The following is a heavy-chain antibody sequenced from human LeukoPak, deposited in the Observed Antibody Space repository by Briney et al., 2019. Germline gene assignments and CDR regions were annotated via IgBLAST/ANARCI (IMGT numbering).Heavy chain of an antibody. CDR1: GFTFSSYS. V-gene: IGHV3-21*01. CDR2: ISSSSSYI. Sequence: PGGSLRLSCAASGFTFSSYSMNWVRQAPGKGLEWVSSISSSSSYIYYADSVKGRFTISRDNAKNSLYLQMNSLRAEDTAVYYCARDPVDFWSPPDLYYGMDVWGQGTTVTVSS. J-gene: IGHJ6*02. CDR3: ARDPVDFWSPPDLYYGMDV. D-gene: IGHD3-3*01.